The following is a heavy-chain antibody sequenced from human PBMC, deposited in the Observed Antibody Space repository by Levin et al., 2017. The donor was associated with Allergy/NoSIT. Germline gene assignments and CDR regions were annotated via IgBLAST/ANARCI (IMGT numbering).Heavy chain of an antibody. D-gene: IGHD6-13*01. CDR1: GFTFGDFA. CDR3: TRVLVAAGPRLDD. Sequence: SCTVSGFTFGDFAMKWFRQAPGKGLEWVSFIRSNIHGGTTEYAASMKGRFIMSRDDSKSIAYLQMNSLKTEDTAVYFCTRVLVAAGPRLDDWGRGTLVTVSS. CDR2: IRSNIHGGTT. J-gene: IGHJ4*02. V-gene: IGHV3-49*03.